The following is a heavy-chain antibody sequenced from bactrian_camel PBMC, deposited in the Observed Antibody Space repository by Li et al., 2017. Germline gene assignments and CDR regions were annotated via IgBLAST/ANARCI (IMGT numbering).Heavy chain of an antibody. D-gene: IGHD5*01. CDR2: IDTDSAGSST. J-gene: IGHJ4*01. CDR1: GFTVSSYY. Sequence: QLVESGGGLVQPGGSLRVSCAASGFTVSSYYMSWVRQAPGKGLEWVSTIDTDSAGSSTHYVDSVKGRFTISRDIARNTVYLQMNSLESEDTARYYCTTGLAYDWDQGTQVTVS. CDR3: TTGLAYD. V-gene: IGHV3-2*01.